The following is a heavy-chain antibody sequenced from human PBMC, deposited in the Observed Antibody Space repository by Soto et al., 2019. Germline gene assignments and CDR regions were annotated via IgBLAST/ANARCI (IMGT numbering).Heavy chain of an antibody. D-gene: IGHD3-22*01. CDR3: ARELTRYSASSRYGYYYYGRDG. CDR1: VGSNSSYA. Sequence: AASVKVSCKAAVGSNSSYAISWLRQAPGQGLEWMGGIIPIFGTANYAQKFQGRVTITADESPSTAYMELSSPRSEDTAVYYCARELTRYSASSRYGYYYYGRDGWG. V-gene: IGHV1-69*13. J-gene: IGHJ6*02. CDR2: IIPIFGTA.